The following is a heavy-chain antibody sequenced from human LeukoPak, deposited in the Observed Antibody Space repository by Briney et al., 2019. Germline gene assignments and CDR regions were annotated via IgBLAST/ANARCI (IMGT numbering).Heavy chain of an antibody. J-gene: IGHJ4*02. V-gene: IGHV3-30*03. D-gene: IGHD4-17*01. CDR2: ISYDGSDK. CDR3: ARFDYADYLPFDY. CDR1: GFTFSTYG. Sequence: GGSLRLSCAASGFTFSTYGMHWVRQAPGKGLEWVAVISYDGSDKYYADSVKGRFTISRDNSKNTLYLQMNSLRAEDTAVYYCARFDYADYLPFDYWGQGTLVTVSS.